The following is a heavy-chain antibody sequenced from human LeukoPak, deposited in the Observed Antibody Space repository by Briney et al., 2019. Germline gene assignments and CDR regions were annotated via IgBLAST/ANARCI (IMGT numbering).Heavy chain of an antibody. V-gene: IGHV3-23*01. D-gene: IGHD1-14*01. CDR1: GFTFSSYA. Sequence: GGSLRLSCAASGFTFSSYAMSWVRQAPGKGLEWVSAISGSGGSTYYADSVKSRFTISRDNSKNTLYLQMNSLRAEDTAVYYCARQGGPTARKSRTPVEKRYYYYYYMDVWGKGTTVTVSS. J-gene: IGHJ6*03. CDR2: ISGSGGST. CDR3: ARQGGPTARKSRTPVEKRYYYYYYMDV.